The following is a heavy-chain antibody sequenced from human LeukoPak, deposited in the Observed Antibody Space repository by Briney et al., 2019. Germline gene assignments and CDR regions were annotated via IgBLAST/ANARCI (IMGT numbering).Heavy chain of an antibody. Sequence: GGSLRLSCAASGFIFSSYGMHWVRQAPGKGLEWVAVISHDGSNKYYADSVKGRFTISRDNSKDTLYLQMHSLRAEDTAVYYCAKDRDGYCSNGVCYTGLPGFWGQGTLVTVSS. V-gene: IGHV3-30*18. CDR1: GFIFSSYG. J-gene: IGHJ4*02. CDR3: AKDRDGYCSNGVCYTGLPGF. CDR2: ISHDGSNK. D-gene: IGHD2-8*01.